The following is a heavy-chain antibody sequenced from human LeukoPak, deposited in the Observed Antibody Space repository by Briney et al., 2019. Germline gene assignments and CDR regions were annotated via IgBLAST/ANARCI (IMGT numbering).Heavy chain of an antibody. Sequence: GGSLRLSCAASGFTFSGYEMNWVRQAPGKGLEWVSYISSSGSTIYYADSVEGRFTISRDNAKNSLYLQMNSLRAEDTAVYYCARVSGSYFHDAFDIWGQGTMVTVSS. CDR3: ARVSGSYFHDAFDI. D-gene: IGHD1-26*01. J-gene: IGHJ3*02. CDR1: GFTFSGYE. CDR2: ISSSGSTI. V-gene: IGHV3-48*03.